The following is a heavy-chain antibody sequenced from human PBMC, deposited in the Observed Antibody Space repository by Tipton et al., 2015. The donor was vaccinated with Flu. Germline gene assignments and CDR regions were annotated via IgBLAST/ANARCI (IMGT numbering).Heavy chain of an antibody. D-gene: IGHD2-15*01. CDR2: IYSGGST. V-gene: IGHV3-53*01. CDR1: GFTVSSNY. CDR3: ARGRMGPEDY. J-gene: IGHJ4*02. Sequence: AASGFTVSSNYMSWVRQAPGKGLEWVSVIYSGGSTYYADSVKGRFTISRDNSKNTLYLQMNSLRADDTAVYYCARGRMGPEDYWGQGTLVTVSS.